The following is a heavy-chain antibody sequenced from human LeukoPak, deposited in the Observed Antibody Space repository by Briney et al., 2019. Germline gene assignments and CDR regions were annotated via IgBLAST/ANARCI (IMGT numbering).Heavy chain of an antibody. Sequence: SETLSLTCAVYGVSFSGYYWSWIRQPPGKGLEWIGEINHSGSTHYKPSLKSRVTISVDTSKNQFSLKLSSVTAADTAVYYCATYGIAAADSNQNWFDPWGQGTLVTVSS. CDR1: GVSFSGYY. CDR2: INHSGST. V-gene: IGHV4-34*01. J-gene: IGHJ5*02. CDR3: ATYGIAAADSNQNWFDP. D-gene: IGHD6-13*01.